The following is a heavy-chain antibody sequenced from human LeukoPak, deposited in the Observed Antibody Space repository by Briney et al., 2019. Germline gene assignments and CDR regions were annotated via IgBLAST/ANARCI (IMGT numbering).Heavy chain of an antibody. CDR1: GFTFSSYS. Sequence: GGSLRLSCAASGFTFSSYSMNWVRQAPGKGLEWVSSISSSSSSYIYYAVSVKGRFTISRDNAKNSLYLQMNSLRAEDTAVYYCARASMITFGGVIVYWGQGTLVTVSS. D-gene: IGHD3-16*02. CDR3: ARASMITFGGVIVY. CDR2: ISSSSSSYI. V-gene: IGHV3-21*01. J-gene: IGHJ4*02.